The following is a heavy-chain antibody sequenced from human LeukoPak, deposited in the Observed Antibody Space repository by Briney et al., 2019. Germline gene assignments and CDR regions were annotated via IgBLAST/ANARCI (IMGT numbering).Heavy chain of an antibody. V-gene: IGHV1-69*13. D-gene: IGHD3-3*01. CDR1: GGTFSSYA. CDR3: AREAITIFGVVRTQTTYGPHRFDP. Sequence: SVKVSCKASGGTFSSYAISWVRQAPGQGLEWLGGFILTFGPENYAQKFQGRVTITADESTSTVYMELSSLRSEDTAVYYCAREAITIFGVVRTQTTYGPHRFDPWGQGTLVTVSS. J-gene: IGHJ5*02. CDR2: FILTFGPE.